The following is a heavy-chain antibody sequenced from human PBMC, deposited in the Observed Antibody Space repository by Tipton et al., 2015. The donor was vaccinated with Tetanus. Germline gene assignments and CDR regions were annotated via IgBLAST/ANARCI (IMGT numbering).Heavy chain of an antibody. Sequence: TLSLTCTVSGGSIRSYYWSWIRQHPGKGLEWIGYIYYSGSTYYNPSLKSRVTISVDTSKNQFSLKLSSVTAADTAVYYCARGGLTPYEKDYWGQGTLVTVSS. CDR1: GGSIRSYY. CDR3: ARGGLTPYEKDY. V-gene: IGHV4-31*03. J-gene: IGHJ4*02. CDR2: IYYSGST. D-gene: IGHD3-3*01.